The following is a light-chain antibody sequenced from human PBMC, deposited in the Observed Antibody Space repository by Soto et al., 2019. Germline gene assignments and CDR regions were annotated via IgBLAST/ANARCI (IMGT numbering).Light chain of an antibody. Sequence: EIVLTQSPPTLSLSPGERATLSCSASQSVDSYLAWYQQKPGQAPRLLIYDASSRDTGIPARLIGSGSGTDFTLTISSLESEDFAVYYCQHRRSWPLAFGGGNKVEMK. CDR2: DAS. CDR1: QSVDSY. V-gene: IGKV3-11*01. J-gene: IGKJ4*01. CDR3: QHRRSWPLA.